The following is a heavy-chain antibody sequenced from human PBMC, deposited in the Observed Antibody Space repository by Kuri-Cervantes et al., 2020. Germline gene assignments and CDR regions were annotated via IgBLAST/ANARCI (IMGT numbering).Heavy chain of an antibody. D-gene: IGHD4-17*01. Sequence: YNPSLKSRVTIPGDRSKNQFSLKLSSVTAADTAVYYCARAETTVYAFDIWGQGTMVTVSS. J-gene: IGHJ3*02. CDR3: ARAETTVYAFDI. V-gene: IGHV4-30-2*01.